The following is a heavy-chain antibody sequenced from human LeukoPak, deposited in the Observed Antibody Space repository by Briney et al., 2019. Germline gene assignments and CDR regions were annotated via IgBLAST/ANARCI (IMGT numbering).Heavy chain of an antibody. CDR1: GFTFSSYA. D-gene: IGHD6-13*01. CDR3: AKDKSIAAAAANAFDI. V-gene: IGHV3-23*01. Sequence: GGSLRLSCAASGFTFSSYAMSWVRQAPGKGLEWVSAISGSGGSTYYADSVKGRFSISRDNSKNTVFLQLNSLRAEDTAVYYCAKDKSIAAAAANAFDIWGQGTMVTVSS. CDR2: ISGSGGST. J-gene: IGHJ3*02.